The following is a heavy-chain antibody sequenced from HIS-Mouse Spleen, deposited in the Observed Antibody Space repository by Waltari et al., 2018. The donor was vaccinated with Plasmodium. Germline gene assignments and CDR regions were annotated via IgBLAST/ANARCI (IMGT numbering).Heavy chain of an antibody. Sequence: QVQLVESGGGVVQPGRALRLSCAASGFTFSSYAMHWVRQAPGKGLEWVAVISYDGSNKYYADSGKGRFTISRDNSKNTLYLQMNSLRAEDTAVYYCARAHTGYSSSWYYYGMDVWGQGTTVTVSS. V-gene: IGHV3-30*04. D-gene: IGHD6-13*01. CDR1: GFTFSSYA. CDR3: ARAHTGYSSSWYYYGMDV. CDR2: ISYDGSNK. J-gene: IGHJ6*02.